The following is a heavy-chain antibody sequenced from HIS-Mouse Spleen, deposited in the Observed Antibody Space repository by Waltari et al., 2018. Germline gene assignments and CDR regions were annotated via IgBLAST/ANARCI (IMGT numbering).Heavy chain of an antibody. J-gene: IGHJ3*02. CDR3: ARRLLTGDAFDI. CDR2: ISSSSSYI. D-gene: IGHD7-27*01. Sequence: EVQLVQSGGGLVKPGGSVRLSCAASGFTFRSYSMNWVRQAPGKGLEWVSSISSSSSYIYYADSVKGRFTISRDNAKNSLYLQMNSLRAEDTAVYYCARRLLTGDAFDIWGQGTMVTVSS. V-gene: IGHV3-21*01. CDR1: GFTFRSYS.